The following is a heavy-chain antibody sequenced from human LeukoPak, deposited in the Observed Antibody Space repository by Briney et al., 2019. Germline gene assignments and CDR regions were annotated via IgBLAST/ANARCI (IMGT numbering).Heavy chain of an antibody. CDR2: INHSGST. D-gene: IGHD2-2*01. V-gene: IGHV4-34*01. Sequence: SETLSLTCAVYGGSFSGYYWSWIRQPPGKGLEWIGEINHSGSTNYNPSLKSRVTISVDTSKNQFSLKLSSVTAADTAVYYCARLINIVVVPAAMYYWFDPWGQGTLVTVSS. J-gene: IGHJ5*02. CDR3: ARLINIVVVPAAMYYWFDP. CDR1: GGSFSGYY.